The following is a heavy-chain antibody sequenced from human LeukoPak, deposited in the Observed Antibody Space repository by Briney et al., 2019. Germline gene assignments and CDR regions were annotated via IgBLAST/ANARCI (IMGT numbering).Heavy chain of an antibody. CDR1: GGSISSSSYY. V-gene: IGHV4-39*07. J-gene: IGHJ4*02. D-gene: IGHD5-12*01. CDR3: ARDFRYVDAADY. Sequence: SETLSLTCTVSGGSISSSSYYWGWIRQPPGKGLEWIGEINHSGSTNYNPSLKSRVTISVDTSKNQFSLKLSSVTAADTAVYYCARDFRYVDAADYWGQGTLVTVSS. CDR2: INHSGST.